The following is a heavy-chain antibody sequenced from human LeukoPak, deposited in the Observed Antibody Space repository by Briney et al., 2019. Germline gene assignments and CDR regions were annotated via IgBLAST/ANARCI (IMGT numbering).Heavy chain of an antibody. CDR2: ISGSGGST. J-gene: IGHJ4*02. CDR1: GFTFSSYA. D-gene: IGHD6-13*01. Sequence: GGSLRLSCAASGFTFSSYAMSWVRQSPGKGLEWVAAISGSGGSTYYADSVKGRFTISRDNSRNTLYLQMNSLRAEDTAVYYCAKDHSVGIAAAGTSGYWGQGTLVTVSS. V-gene: IGHV3-23*01. CDR3: AKDHSVGIAAAGTSGY.